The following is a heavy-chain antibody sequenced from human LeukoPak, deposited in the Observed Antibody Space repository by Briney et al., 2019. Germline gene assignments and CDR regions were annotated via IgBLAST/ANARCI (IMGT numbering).Heavy chain of an antibody. CDR3: ARGGPYMVRGTPIDF. J-gene: IGHJ4*02. V-gene: IGHV3-7*01. CDR1: GFRFSSYW. Sequence: GGSLRLSCGASGFRFSSYWMSWVRQAPGKGLEWVANIEQDGTEKYYVDSVKGRFTISRDNAKNSLYLQMNSLRAEDTAVYYCARGGPYMVRGTPIDFWGQGTLVTVSS. CDR2: IEQDGTEK. D-gene: IGHD3-10*01.